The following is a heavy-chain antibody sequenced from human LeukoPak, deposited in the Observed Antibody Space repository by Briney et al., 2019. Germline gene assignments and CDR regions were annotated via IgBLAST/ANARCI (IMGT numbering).Heavy chain of an antibody. CDR2: VYSSGST. CDR1: GFTVSSNY. J-gene: IGHJ4*02. Sequence: PGGSQRLSCAVSGFTVSSNYMSWVRQAPGKGLEWVSIVYSSGSTYYADSVKGRFIISRDNSKNTLYLQMNSLRAEDTAVYYCARHGYSSSWSYFDYWGQGTLVTVSS. V-gene: IGHV3-66*04. D-gene: IGHD6-13*01. CDR3: ARHGYSSSWSYFDY.